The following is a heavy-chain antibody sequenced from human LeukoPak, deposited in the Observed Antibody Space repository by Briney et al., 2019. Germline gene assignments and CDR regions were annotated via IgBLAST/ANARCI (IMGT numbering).Heavy chain of an antibody. V-gene: IGHV3-11*01. CDR2: ISSSGGTI. D-gene: IGHD3-10*01. J-gene: IGHJ6*02. CDR1: AFTFSDYY. CDR3: AILSMVRGVITASYYYSGMDV. Sequence: GGSLRLSCAASAFTFSDYYMSWLRQAPGKGLEWVSYISSSGGTIYYADSVKGRFTISRDNAKNSLYLQMNSLRAEDTAVYYCAILSMVRGVITASYYYSGMDVWGQGTTVTVSS.